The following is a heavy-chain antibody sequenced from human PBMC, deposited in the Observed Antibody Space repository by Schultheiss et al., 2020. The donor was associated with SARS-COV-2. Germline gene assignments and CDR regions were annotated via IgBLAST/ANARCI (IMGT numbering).Heavy chain of an antibody. D-gene: IGHD3-16*01. Sequence: GESLKISCAASGFTFSSYWMSWVRQAPGKGLEWVANIKQDGSEKYYVDSVKDRFTISRDNAKNSLYLQMNSLRAEDTAVYYCAREGGSRFGAAFDIWGQGTMVTVSS. V-gene: IGHV3-7*03. CDR3: AREGGSRFGAAFDI. J-gene: IGHJ3*02. CDR1: GFTFSSYW. CDR2: IKQDGSEK.